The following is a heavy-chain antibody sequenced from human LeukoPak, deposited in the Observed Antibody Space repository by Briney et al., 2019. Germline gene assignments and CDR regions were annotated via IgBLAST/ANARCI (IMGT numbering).Heavy chain of an antibody. Sequence: KPGGSLRLSCAASGFNVSDYYMSWIRQAPGKGLEWVSYISSSSSYTNYADSVKGRFTISRDNAKNSLYLQMNSLRAEDTAVYYCARGGPRKWFDPWGQGTLVTVSS. CDR3: ARGGPRKWFDP. D-gene: IGHD1-14*01. J-gene: IGHJ5*02. V-gene: IGHV3-11*06. CDR1: GFNVSDYY. CDR2: ISSSSSYT.